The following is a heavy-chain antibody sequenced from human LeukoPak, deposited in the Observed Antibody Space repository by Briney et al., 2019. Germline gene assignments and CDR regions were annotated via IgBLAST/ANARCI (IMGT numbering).Heavy chain of an antibody. CDR2: ISAYNGNT. CDR1: IVTSTKFA. D-gene: IGHD1-26*01. CDR3: ARKEQGLLDY. Sequence: ASVKASSTPSIVTSTKFATRCVPPAPGQGLERMGWISAYNGNTNYAQTLQGRVTITTNTSPSTAYMELRSLASDDTALYYCARKEQGLLDYWGQGTLVTVSS. V-gene: IGHV1-18*01. J-gene: IGHJ4*02.